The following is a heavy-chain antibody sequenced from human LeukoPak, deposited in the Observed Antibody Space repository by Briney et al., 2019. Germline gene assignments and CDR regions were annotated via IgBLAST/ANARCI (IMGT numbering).Heavy chain of an antibody. D-gene: IGHD6-19*01. CDR3: AKDRYSSGWSFDY. Sequence: PGGPLRLSCAASGFTFSSYAMSWVRQAPGKGLEWVSAISGSGGSTYYADSVKGRFTISRDNSKNTLYLQMNSLRAEDTAVYYCAKDRYSSGWSFDYWGQGTLVTVSS. V-gene: IGHV3-23*01. CDR2: ISGSGGST. J-gene: IGHJ4*02. CDR1: GFTFSSYA.